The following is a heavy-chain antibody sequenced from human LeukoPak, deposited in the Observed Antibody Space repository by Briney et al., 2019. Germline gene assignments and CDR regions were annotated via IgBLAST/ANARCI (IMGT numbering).Heavy chain of an antibody. Sequence: SETLSLTCTVSGGSISSYYWSWIRQPPGKGLEWIGYIYYSGSTNYNPSLKSRVTILVDTSKNQFSLKLSSVTAADTAVYYCARGSGATITDYWGQGTLVTVSS. CDR2: IYYSGST. CDR1: GGSISSYY. CDR3: ARGSGATITDY. V-gene: IGHV4-59*01. D-gene: IGHD5-12*01. J-gene: IGHJ4*02.